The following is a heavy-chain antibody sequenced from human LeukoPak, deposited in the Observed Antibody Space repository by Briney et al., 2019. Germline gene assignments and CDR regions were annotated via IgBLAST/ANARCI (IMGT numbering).Heavy chain of an antibody. V-gene: IGHV1-2*04. D-gene: IGHD3-22*01. Sequence: ASVKVSCKASGFTFTGYYMHWVRQAPGQGLEWMGWINANNGDTNFAQKFRGWVTMTRDTSLSTVYMEVSRLRSDDTAVYYCARGGYYDDYYYGVDVWGQGTTVTVSS. CDR2: INANNGDT. CDR1: GFTFTGYY. J-gene: IGHJ6*02. CDR3: ARGGYYDDYYYGVDV.